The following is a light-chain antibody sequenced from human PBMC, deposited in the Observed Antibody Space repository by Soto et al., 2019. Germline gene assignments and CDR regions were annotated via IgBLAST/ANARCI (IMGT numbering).Light chain of an antibody. CDR3: QQYGSSHFT. CDR2: DTS. J-gene: IGKJ3*01. CDR1: QSVNSNY. Sequence: EIVLMQSPGTLSLSPGEGATLSCRASQSVNSNYLAWYQQKPGQAPTVLIFDTSRRATGVPDRFSGSGSGTDFTLTISRLEPDDFAVDYCQQYGSSHFTFGPGTKVNIK. V-gene: IGKV3-20*01.